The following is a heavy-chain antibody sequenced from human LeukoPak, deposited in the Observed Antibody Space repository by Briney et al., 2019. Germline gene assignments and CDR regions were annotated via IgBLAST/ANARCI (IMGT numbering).Heavy chain of an antibody. J-gene: IGHJ4*02. V-gene: IGHV1-69*13. D-gene: IGHD6-6*01. CDR2: IIPIFGTT. Sequence: SVKVSCKASGGTFSSYAISWVRQAPGQGLEWMGGIIPIFGTTNYAQKFQGRVTITADESTSTAYMELSSLRSEDTAVYYCARGGSSSFEDFDYWGQGTLVTVST. CDR1: GGTFSSYA. CDR3: ARGGSSSFEDFDY.